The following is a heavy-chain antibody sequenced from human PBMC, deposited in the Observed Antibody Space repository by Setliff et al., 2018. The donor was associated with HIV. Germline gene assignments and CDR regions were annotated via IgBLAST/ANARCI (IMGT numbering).Heavy chain of an antibody. CDR2: INAANGNT. CDR1: GYTFTKYG. D-gene: IGHD3-22*01. J-gene: IGHJ3*02. CDR3: ASDRGDTMILVVTTGAFDI. Sequence: ASVKVSCKASGYTFTKYGMHWVRQAPGQRLEWMGWINAANGNTEYSQKFQGRVTITRYTSANTAYMELSSLRSEDTAVYYCASDRGDTMILVVTTGAFDIWGQGTMVTVSS. V-gene: IGHV1-3*01.